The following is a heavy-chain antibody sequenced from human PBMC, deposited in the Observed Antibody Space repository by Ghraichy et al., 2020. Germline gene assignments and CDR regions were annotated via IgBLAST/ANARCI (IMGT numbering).Heavy chain of an antibody. CDR3: ARDSGFGVFYFDP. J-gene: IGHJ4*02. CDR1: GYSISSGYY. Sequence: SETLSLTCTVSGYSISSGYYWGWIRPPPGKGLEWIASTYHSGSTSYNPSLKSRVTISVDTSKNQFSLNLNSVTAADTAVYYCARDSGFGVFYFDPWGPGTLITVSS. D-gene: IGHD3-10*01. V-gene: IGHV4-38-2*02. CDR2: TYHSGST.